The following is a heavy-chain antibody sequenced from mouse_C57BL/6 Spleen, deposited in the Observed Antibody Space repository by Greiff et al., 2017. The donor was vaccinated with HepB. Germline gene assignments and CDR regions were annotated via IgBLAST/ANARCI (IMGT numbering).Heavy chain of an antibody. V-gene: IGHV1-26*01. Sequence: VQLQQSGPELVKPGASVKISCKASGYTFTDYYMNWVKQSHGKSLEWIGDINPNNGGTSYNQKFKGKATLTVDKSSSTAYMELRSLTSEDSAVYYCARYGDLLYFDYWGQGTTLTVSS. CDR2: INPNNGGT. J-gene: IGHJ2*01. CDR3: ARYGDLLYFDY. D-gene: IGHD1-1*02. CDR1: GYTFTDYY.